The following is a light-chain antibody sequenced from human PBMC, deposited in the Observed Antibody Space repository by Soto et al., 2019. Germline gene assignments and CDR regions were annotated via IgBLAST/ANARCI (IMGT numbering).Light chain of an antibody. V-gene: IGLV2-23*01. J-gene: IGLJ1*01. CDR3: FSVTSTNTHV. CDR2: ETS. CDR1: SSDFGSYKF. Sequence: QSALTQPASVSGSPGQSVTISCTGTSSDFGSYKFVSWYQHHPGKVPKVIIYETSKRPSGVSDRFSGSKSGNTASLTISGLQAEDEADYYCFSVTSTNTHVFGSGTKLTVL.